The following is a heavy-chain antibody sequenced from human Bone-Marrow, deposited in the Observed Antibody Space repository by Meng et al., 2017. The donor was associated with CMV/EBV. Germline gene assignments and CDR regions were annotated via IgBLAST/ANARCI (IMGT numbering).Heavy chain of an antibody. Sequence: SVKVSCKASGGTFSSYAISWVRQAPGQGLEWMGGIIPIFGTANYAQKFQGRVTITAERSTNTAYMELNSLRSEDTAVYYCARVRVRYQLLYYAFEIWGQGTMVTVSS. V-gene: IGHV1-69*06. D-gene: IGHD3-9*01. CDR3: ARVRVRYQLLYYAFEI. J-gene: IGHJ3*02. CDR2: IIPIFGTA. CDR1: GGTFSSYA.